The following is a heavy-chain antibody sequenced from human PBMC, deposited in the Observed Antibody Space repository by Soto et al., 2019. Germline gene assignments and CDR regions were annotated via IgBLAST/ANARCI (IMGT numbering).Heavy chain of an antibody. J-gene: IGHJ4*02. CDR1: GFIFTNYW. Sequence: PGESLKISCQGFGFIFTNYWISWVRQMPGKGLEWMGRIDPSDSSTNYSPSFQGHVTLSADKSINTAHLQWNSLKASDTAMYYCVKHIGASGDVWGQGTPVTVSS. CDR3: VKHIGASGDV. V-gene: IGHV5-10-1*01. CDR2: IDPSDSST. D-gene: IGHD2-21*01.